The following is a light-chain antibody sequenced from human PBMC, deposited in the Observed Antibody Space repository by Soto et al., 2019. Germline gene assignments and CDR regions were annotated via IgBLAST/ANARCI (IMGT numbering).Light chain of an antibody. CDR3: QQHNNWPLT. CDR2: VAS. J-gene: IGKJ4*01. Sequence: EIVMTQSPATLSVSPGERATLSCGASQSVSSNLAWYQQKPGQAPRLLIYVASTRATGIPARFSGSGSGTEFTLTISSLQSEDFAVYYCQQHNNWPLTFGGGTKVEIK. CDR1: QSVSSN. V-gene: IGKV3-15*01.